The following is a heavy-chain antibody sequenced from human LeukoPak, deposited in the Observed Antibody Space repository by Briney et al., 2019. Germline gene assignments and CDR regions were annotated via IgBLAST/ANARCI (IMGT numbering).Heavy chain of an antibody. J-gene: IGHJ5*02. CDR3: ARDSAIWQQLVRGWFAP. CDR1: GYTFTSYA. CDR2: INAGNGNT. V-gene: IGHV1-3*01. D-gene: IGHD6-13*01. Sequence: GASVKDSCKASGYTFTSYAMHWVRQAPGQRLEWMGWINAGNGNTKYSQKFQGRVTITRDTSARTAYMELSSLRSEDTAVYYCARDSAIWQQLVRGWFAPWGQGTLVTVSS.